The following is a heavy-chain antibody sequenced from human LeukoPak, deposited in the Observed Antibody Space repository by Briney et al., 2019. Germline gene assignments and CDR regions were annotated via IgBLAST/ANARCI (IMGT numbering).Heavy chain of an antibody. J-gene: IGHJ4*02. V-gene: IGHV1-2*02. Sequence: ASVTVSCKASRYTFIAYHMHWVRQAPGQGLEWMGWIDPNSGGTNYAQKFQGRVTMTRDTSISTVYMELSRLRSDDTAVYYCARDSCSSTSCLSIDDYWGQGTLVTVSS. CDR3: ARDSCSSTSCLSIDDY. D-gene: IGHD2-2*01. CDR2: IDPNSGGT. CDR1: RYTFIAYH.